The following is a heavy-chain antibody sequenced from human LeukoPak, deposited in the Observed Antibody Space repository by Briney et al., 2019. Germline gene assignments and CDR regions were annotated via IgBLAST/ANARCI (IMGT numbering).Heavy chain of an antibody. CDR2: INTDGSSP. V-gene: IGHV3-74*01. CDR3: ARDRAIAVPGCTFDY. D-gene: IGHD6-19*01. J-gene: IGHJ4*02. Sequence: HSGGSLRLSCAASGFTFSAYWMHWVRQAPGKGLVWVSRINTDGSSPTYVASVKGRFTISRDNAKNTLYLQMNSLTAADTAVYYCARDRAIAVPGCTFDYWGQGTLVSVSS. CDR1: GFTFSAYW.